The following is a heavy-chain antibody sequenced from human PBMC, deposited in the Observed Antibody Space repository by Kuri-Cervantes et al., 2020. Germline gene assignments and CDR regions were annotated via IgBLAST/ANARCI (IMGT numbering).Heavy chain of an antibody. Sequence: GGSLRLSCAASGFTFSSYTMHWVRQAPGKGLEWVAVISYDGSNKYYADSVKGRFTISRDNSKNTRYLQMNSLRAEDTAVYYCAKDPNYGFDYWGQGTLVTVSS. CDR2: ISYDGSNK. V-gene: IGHV3-30-3*01. CDR3: AKDPNYGFDY. CDR1: GFTFSSYT. J-gene: IGHJ4*02. D-gene: IGHD4/OR15-4a*01.